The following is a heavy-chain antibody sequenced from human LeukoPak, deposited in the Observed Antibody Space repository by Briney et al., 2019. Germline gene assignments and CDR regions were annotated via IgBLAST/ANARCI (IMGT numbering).Heavy chain of an antibody. CDR1: GGSFSGYY. Sequence: PSETLSLTCAVYGGSFSGYYWSWIRQPPGKGLEWIGEINHSGSTNYNPYLKSRVTISVDTSKNQFSLKLSSVTAADTAVYYCARFMDPYYFDYWGQGTLVTVSS. V-gene: IGHV4-34*01. D-gene: IGHD2-2*03. CDR2: INHSGST. CDR3: ARFMDPYYFDY. J-gene: IGHJ4*02.